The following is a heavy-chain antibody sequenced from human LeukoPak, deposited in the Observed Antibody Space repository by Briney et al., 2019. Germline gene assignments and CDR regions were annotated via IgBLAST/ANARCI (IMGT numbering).Heavy chain of an antibody. CDR1: GFTFSSYA. J-gene: IGHJ5*02. V-gene: IGHV3-48*02. Sequence: GGSLRLSCAASGFTFSSYAMAWVRHAPGKGLELLSYISSSSKINYADSVKGRFTISRDNAKNSLYLQMNSLRDEDTAVYYCARSANPGVHDFDPWGQGSLVTVSS. D-gene: IGHD6-6*01. CDR2: ISSSSKI. CDR3: ARSANPGVHDFDP.